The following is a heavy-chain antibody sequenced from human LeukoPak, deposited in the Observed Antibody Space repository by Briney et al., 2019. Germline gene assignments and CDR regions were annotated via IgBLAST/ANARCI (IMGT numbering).Heavy chain of an antibody. CDR2: IIPIFGTA. Sequence: GASVKVSCKASGGTFSGYAISWARQAPGQGLEWMGGIIPIFGTANYAQKFQGRVTITADESTSTAYMELSSLRSEDTAVYYCARDCTNGVCYSDYWGQGTLVTVSS. CDR1: GGTFSGYA. CDR3: ARDCTNGVCYSDY. D-gene: IGHD2-8*01. J-gene: IGHJ4*02. V-gene: IGHV1-69*13.